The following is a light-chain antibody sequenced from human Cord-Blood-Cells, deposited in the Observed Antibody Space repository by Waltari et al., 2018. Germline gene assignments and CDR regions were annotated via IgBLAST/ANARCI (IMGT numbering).Light chain of an antibody. Sequence: DIVMTQSPLSLPVTPGEPASISCRSSQSLLHSNGYNYLDWYLQKPRQSPQLLIYLGSNPASGVPDRVSGSGSGTNFKMKISRGEAEDVGVYYCMQALQTPFTFGPGTKVDIK. J-gene: IGKJ3*01. V-gene: IGKV2-28*01. CDR1: QSLLHSNGYNY. CDR3: MQALQTPFT. CDR2: LGS.